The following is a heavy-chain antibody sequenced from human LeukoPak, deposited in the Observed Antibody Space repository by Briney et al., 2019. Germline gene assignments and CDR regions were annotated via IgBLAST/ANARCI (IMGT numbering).Heavy chain of an antibody. CDR1: GFTFSAYC. Sequence: QPGGSLRLSCAASGFTFSAYCMSWVRQALGKGLEWVASINQDGSEKYYVDSVKGRFTISRDNAKNSLYLQMHSLRAEDTAVYSCARDSLWPGQPHHFDSWGQGTLVTVSS. J-gene: IGHJ4*02. V-gene: IGHV3-7*01. CDR3: ARDSLWPGQPHHFDS. D-gene: IGHD2/OR15-2a*01. CDR2: INQDGSEK.